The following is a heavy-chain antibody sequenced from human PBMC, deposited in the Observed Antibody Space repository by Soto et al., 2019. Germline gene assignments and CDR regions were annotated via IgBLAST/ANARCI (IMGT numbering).Heavy chain of an antibody. D-gene: IGHD2-15*01. CDR2: ISSSSSYI. CDR3: ARDPGGVVAASYNWFDP. CDR1: GFTFSSYS. J-gene: IGHJ5*02. V-gene: IGHV3-21*01. Sequence: EVQLVESGGGLVKPGGSLRLSCAASGFTFSSYSMNWVRQAPGKGLEWVSSISSSSSYIYYADSVKGRFTISRDNAKNSLYLQMNSLRAEDTAVYYCARDPGGVVAASYNWFDPWGQGTLVTVSS.